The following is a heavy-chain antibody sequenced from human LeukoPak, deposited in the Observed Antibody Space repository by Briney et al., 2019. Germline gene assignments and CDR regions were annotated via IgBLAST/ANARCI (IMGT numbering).Heavy chain of an antibody. CDR1: GFTFSSYS. D-gene: IGHD2-15*01. J-gene: IGHJ4*02. CDR2: IVSRGGTT. CDR3: AKFGKKVVVVAAVDLDS. V-gene: IGHV3-23*01. Sequence: GGSLRLSCAASGFTFSSYSMNWVRQAPGKGLEWVSGIVSRGGTTYYADSVKGRFIISRDNSKNTLYLQMNSLRAEDTAVYYCAKFGKKVVVVAAVDLDSWGQGTLVTVSS.